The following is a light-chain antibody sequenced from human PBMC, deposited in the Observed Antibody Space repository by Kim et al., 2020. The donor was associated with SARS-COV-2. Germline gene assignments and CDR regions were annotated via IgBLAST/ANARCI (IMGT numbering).Light chain of an antibody. V-gene: IGLV3-1*01. Sequence: SYELTQPRSVSVSLGQTASITCSGYKLGDKYACWYQQKPGHSPVLVIYQDSKRPSGIPERFSGSNSGNTATLTISGTQPMDEADYYCQVWDSSNVVFGGGTQVTGL. CDR2: QDS. CDR3: QVWDSSNVV. CDR1: KLGDKY. J-gene: IGLJ2*01.